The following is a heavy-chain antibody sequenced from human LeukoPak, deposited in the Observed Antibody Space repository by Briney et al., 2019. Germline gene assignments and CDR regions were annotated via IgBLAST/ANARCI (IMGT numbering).Heavy chain of an antibody. CDR3: ARDSAVDCSGGSCYSDFQH. CDR1: GFTFSSYS. V-gene: IGHV3-21*01. Sequence: GGSLRLSCAATGFTFSSYSMNWVRQAPGKGLEWVSSISSSSSYIYYADSVKGRFTISRDNAKNLLCLQMNSLRAEDTAVYYCARDSAVDCSGGSCYSDFQHWGQGTLVTVSS. J-gene: IGHJ1*01. D-gene: IGHD2-15*01. CDR2: ISSSSSYI.